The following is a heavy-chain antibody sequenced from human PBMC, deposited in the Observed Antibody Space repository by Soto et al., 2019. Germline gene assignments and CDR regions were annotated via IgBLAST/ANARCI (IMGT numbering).Heavy chain of an antibody. CDR2: ISAYNGNT. CDR1: GYTFTSYG. D-gene: IGHD6-13*01. V-gene: IGHV1-18*01. CDR3: ARKSSSDYYYYYGMDV. Sequence: QVQLVQSGAEVKKPGASVKVSCKASGYTFTSYGISWVRQAPGQGREWMGWISAYNGNTNYAQKLQGRVTMTTDTSTSTAYMELRSLRSDDAAVYYCARKSSSDYYYYYGMDVWGQGTTVTVSS. J-gene: IGHJ6*02.